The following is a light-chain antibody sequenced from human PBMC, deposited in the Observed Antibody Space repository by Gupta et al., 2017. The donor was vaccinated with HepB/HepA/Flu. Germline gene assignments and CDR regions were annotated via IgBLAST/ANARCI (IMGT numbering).Light chain of an antibody. CDR2: KDN. CDR1: ALPNKY. J-gene: IGLJ3*02. CDR3: QSGDSSGTHQV. Sequence: YELTPPPSVSVSPGQTARITCSGDALPNKYAYWYEQKPGQAPVLVIYKDNERPSGIPERFSGSSSGTIVTLTITGVQAEDEADYYCQSGDSSGTHQVFGGGTKLTVL. V-gene: IGLV3-25*03.